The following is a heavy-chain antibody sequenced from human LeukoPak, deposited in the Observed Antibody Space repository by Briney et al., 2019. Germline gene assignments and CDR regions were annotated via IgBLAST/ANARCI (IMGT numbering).Heavy chain of an antibody. CDR1: GFTFSSYG. D-gene: IGHD7-27*01. CDR3: AKSVINTGDYYYYYGMDV. V-gene: IGHV3-30*18. CDR2: ISYDGSNK. J-gene: IGHJ6*02. Sequence: PGRSLRLSCAASGFTFSSYGMHWVRQAPGKGLEWVAVISYDGSNKYYADSVKGRFTISRDNSKNTLYLQMNSLRAEDTAVYYCAKSVINTGDYYYYYGMDVWGQGTTVTVSS.